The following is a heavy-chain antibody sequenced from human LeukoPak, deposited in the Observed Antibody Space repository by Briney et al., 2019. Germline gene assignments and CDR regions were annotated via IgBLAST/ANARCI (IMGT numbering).Heavy chain of an antibody. CDR3: ERDFRRVGATGALDY. CDR1: GFTFSSYS. Sequence: GGSLRLSCAASGFTFSSYSMNWVRQAPGKWLEWVSSISSSSSYIYYADSVKGRFTISRDNAKNSLYLQMNSLRAEDTAVYYCERDFRRVGATGALDYWGKGTLVTVSS. J-gene: IGHJ4*02. D-gene: IGHD1-26*01. CDR2: ISSSSSYI. V-gene: IGHV3-21*01.